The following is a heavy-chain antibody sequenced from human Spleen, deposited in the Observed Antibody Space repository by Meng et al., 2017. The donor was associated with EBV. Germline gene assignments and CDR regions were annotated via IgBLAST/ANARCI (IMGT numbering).Heavy chain of an antibody. V-gene: IGHV4-34*01. CDR1: GGSFSGYY. Sequence: QVRLQQWGAVLLKPSDTLSLTCAVYGGSFSGYYWSWLRQPPGKGLEWIGEINLSGSTNYNPSLKSRITISVDTSNNQFSLKLSSVTAADTAVYYCARGKASAAGNDYWGQGTLVTVSS. D-gene: IGHD6-13*01. CDR2: INLSGST. J-gene: IGHJ4*02. CDR3: ARGKASAAGNDY.